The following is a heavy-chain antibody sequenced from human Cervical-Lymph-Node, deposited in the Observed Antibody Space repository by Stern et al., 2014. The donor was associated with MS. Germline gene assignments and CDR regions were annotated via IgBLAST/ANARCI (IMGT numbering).Heavy chain of an antibody. D-gene: IGHD1-14*01. J-gene: IGHJ6*02. Sequence: EVQLVQSGGDLVQPGGSLRLSCAASGFTFSNYAMSWVRQAPGKGLEWVSTISASGHNTYYAGSVKGRFTISRDNSKNTLYVQMNSLRAEDTAVYYCARQPGVDYYYYGMDVWGQGTTVTVSS. CDR3: ARQPGVDYYYYGMDV. V-gene: IGHV3-23*04. CDR2: ISASGHNT. CDR1: GFTFSNYA.